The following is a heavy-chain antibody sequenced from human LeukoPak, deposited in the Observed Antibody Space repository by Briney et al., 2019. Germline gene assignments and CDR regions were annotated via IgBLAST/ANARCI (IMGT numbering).Heavy chain of an antibody. Sequence: SETLSLTCTVSGGSISSSSYYWGWIRQPPGKGLEWIGSIYHSGSTYYNPSLKSRVTISVDTSKNQFSLKLSSVTAADTAVYYCARVGARGYYYEYFQHWGQGTLVTVSS. CDR1: GGSISSSSYY. D-gene: IGHD3-10*01. J-gene: IGHJ1*01. V-gene: IGHV4-39*07. CDR3: ARVGARGYYYEYFQH. CDR2: IYHSGST.